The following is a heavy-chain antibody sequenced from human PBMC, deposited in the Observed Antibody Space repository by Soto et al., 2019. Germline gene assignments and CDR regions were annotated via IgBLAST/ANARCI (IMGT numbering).Heavy chain of an antibody. CDR3: AKDAGGGLYSTSWCEFDC. Sequence: GGSLRLSCAASGFTFNNYAMNWVRQAPGKGLEWVSGIGGSGDNTHYADSVKGRFTISRDNSKNTLFLQMNSLRAEDTAVYYCAKDAGGGLYSTSWCEFDCWGQGTLVTVSS. CDR1: GFTFNNYA. J-gene: IGHJ4*02. D-gene: IGHD6-13*01. V-gene: IGHV3-23*01. CDR2: IGGSGDNT.